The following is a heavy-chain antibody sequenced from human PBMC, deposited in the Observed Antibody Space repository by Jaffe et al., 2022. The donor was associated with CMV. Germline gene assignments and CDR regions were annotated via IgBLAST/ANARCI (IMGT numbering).Heavy chain of an antibody. D-gene: IGHD6-19*01. V-gene: IGHV3-64*01. J-gene: IGHJ3*02. CDR1: GFTFSSYA. CDR3: ARDQAVRDSQWRSWRHAFDI. CDR2: ISSNGGST. Sequence: EVQLVESGGGLVQPGGSLRLSCAASGFTFSSYAMHWVRQAPGKGLEYVSAISSNGGSTYYANSVKGRFTISRDNSKNTLYLQMGSLRAEDMAVYYCARDQAVRDSQWRSWRHAFDIWGQGTMVTVSS.